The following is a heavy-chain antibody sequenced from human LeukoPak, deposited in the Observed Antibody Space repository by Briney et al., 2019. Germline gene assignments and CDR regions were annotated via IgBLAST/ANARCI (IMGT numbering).Heavy chain of an antibody. CDR1: GFTFSNYA. CDR2: IGGSGDGT. Sequence: GGSLRLSCAASGFTFSNYALVWVRQAPGKGLEWVSSIGGSGDGTDYADSVKGRFTISRDNSKNTLYLQMNNLRAEDTAVYYCAKDPNGDYVGAFDSWGQGTKVTVSS. D-gene: IGHD4-17*01. V-gene: IGHV3-23*01. CDR3: AKDPNGDYVGAFDS. J-gene: IGHJ3*01.